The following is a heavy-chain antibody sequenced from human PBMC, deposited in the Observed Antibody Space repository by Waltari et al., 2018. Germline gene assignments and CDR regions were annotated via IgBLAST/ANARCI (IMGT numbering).Heavy chain of an antibody. D-gene: IGHD6-13*01. V-gene: IGHV1-69*01. CDR1: GGTFSSYA. CDR2: IIPIFGTA. Sequence: QVQLVQSGAEVKMPGSSVTVPCKASGGTFSSYAISWVLQAPGQGLELMGGIIPIFGTANYAQKFQGRVTITADESTSTAYMELSSLRSEDTAVYYCAREVGAMAAAGTDLDYWGQGTLVTVSS. J-gene: IGHJ4*02. CDR3: AREVGAMAAAGTDLDY.